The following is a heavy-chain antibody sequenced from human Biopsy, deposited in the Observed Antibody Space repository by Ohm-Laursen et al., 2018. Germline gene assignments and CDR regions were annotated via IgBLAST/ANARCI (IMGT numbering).Heavy chain of an antibody. Sequence: SLRLSCSASGIIFSPYTMTWVRQAPGKGLEWVSSISSSGNFMYYTDSVKGRFTISRDNAKNSLYLQMNSLRAEDTALYYCARIFLVGVTPGYGMDVWGQGTTVTVSS. CDR3: ARIFLVGVTPGYGMDV. V-gene: IGHV3-21*01. CDR2: ISSSGNFM. CDR1: GIIFSPYT. J-gene: IGHJ6*02. D-gene: IGHD1-26*01.